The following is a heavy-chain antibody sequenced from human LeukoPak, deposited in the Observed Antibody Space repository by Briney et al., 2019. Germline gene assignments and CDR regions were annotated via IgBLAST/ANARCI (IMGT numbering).Heavy chain of an antibody. CDR1: GGSFSGYY. Sequence: SETLSLTCAVYGGSFSGYYWSWIRQPPGKGLEWSGEINHSGSTNYNPSHKSRVTISVDTSKNQFSLKLSSVTAADTAVYYCARVHPAYCGGDCSDYWGQGTLVTVSS. CDR3: ARVHPAYCGGDCSDY. J-gene: IGHJ4*02. V-gene: IGHV4-34*01. D-gene: IGHD2-21*01. CDR2: INHSGST.